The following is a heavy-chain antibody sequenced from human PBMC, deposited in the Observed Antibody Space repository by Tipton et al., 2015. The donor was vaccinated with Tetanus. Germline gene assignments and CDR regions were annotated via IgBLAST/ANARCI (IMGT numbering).Heavy chain of an antibody. CDR1: GDIFTNYA. D-gene: IGHD5-24*01. CDR3: AKASKMATNWYHFDY. Sequence: QLVQSGAEIKKPGSSVKVSCKPSGDIFTNYAITWVRQAPGQGFEWMGGIIPVFGSTKYAQKFQGRVTITADQSTNTAYMEVSTLQSEDSALYFCAKASKMATNWYHFDYWGQGTLVTVSS. V-gene: IGHV1-69*01. CDR2: IIPVFGST. J-gene: IGHJ4*02.